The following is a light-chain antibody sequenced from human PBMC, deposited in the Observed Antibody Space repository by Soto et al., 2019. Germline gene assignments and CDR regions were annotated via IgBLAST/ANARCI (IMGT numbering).Light chain of an antibody. Sequence: QSVLTQPPSASGSPGQSVTISCTGASSDVGGYKYVSWYQQHPGKAPKVIIYEVSKRASGLSDRFSGSKSGNTASLTVSGRQAEDEADYYCSSYAATNIVVFGGGTKLTVL. CDR3: SSYAATNIVV. J-gene: IGLJ2*01. CDR2: EVS. CDR1: SSDVGGYKY. V-gene: IGLV2-8*01.